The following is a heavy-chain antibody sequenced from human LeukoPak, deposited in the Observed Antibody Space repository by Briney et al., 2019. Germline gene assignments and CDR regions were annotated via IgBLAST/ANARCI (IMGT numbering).Heavy chain of an antibody. CDR3: ATYYGSGSYYPYYYMDV. D-gene: IGHD3-10*01. Sequence: GGSLRLSCAASGFTFSDYYMSWIRQAPGKGLEWVSYISSSGSTIYYADSVKGRFTISRDNAKNSLYLQMNSLRAEDTAVYYCATYYGSGSYYPYYYMDVWGKGTTVTISS. J-gene: IGHJ6*03. V-gene: IGHV3-11*04. CDR2: ISSSGSTI. CDR1: GFTFSDYY.